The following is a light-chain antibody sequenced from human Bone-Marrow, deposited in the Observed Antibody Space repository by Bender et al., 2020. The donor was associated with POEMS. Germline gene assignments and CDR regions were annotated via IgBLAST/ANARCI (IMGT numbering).Light chain of an antibody. Sequence: QSVLTQPPSASGTPGQRVTISCSGGSSNIGAHAVNWYQHLPGTAPKLLIYSSHRRPSGVSSRFSGSKSGTSASLAISGLQAEDEADYYCAVWDDSLNGWVFGGGTKLTVL. J-gene: IGLJ3*02. CDR1: SSNIGAHA. CDR2: SSH. V-gene: IGLV1-44*01. CDR3: AVWDDSLNGWV.